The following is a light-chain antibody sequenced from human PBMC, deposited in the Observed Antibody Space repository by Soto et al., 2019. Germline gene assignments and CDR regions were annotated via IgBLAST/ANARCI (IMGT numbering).Light chain of an antibody. Sequence: EIVLTQSPGTLSLSPGERATLSCRASQSVSSSDLAWYQQKPGQAPRLLIYGASSRATGIPDRFSGSGSGTDITLTISGLEPEDSAAYYCQRHGATFGQGTKVEIK. J-gene: IGKJ1*01. V-gene: IGKV3-20*01. CDR2: GAS. CDR1: QSVSSSD. CDR3: QRHGAT.